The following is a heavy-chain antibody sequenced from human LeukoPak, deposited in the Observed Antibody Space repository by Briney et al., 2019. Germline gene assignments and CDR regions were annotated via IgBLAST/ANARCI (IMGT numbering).Heavy chain of an antibody. CDR3: ARGGRWSKSWGVTRVEDY. CDR2: INPNSGGT. V-gene: IGHV1-2*02. CDR1: GYTFTGYY. D-gene: IGHD2-21*02. Sequence: ASVKVSCKASGYTFTGYYMHWVRQAPGQGLEWMGWINPNSGGTTYAQKFQVRVTMTTDTSTSTVYMQLSSLRSEDTAVYYCARGGRWSKSWGVTRVEDYWGQGTLVTVSS. J-gene: IGHJ4*02.